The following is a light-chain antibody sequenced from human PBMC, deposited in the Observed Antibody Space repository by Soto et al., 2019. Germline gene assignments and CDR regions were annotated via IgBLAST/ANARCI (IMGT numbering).Light chain of an antibody. V-gene: IGLV2-8*01. CDR3: SSYAGSNTVV. J-gene: IGLJ2*01. Sequence: ALTQPPSASGSPGQSVTISCTGTSSDVGGYNYVSWYQQHPGKAPKLMIYEVSKRPSGVPDRFSGSKSGNTASLTVSGLQAEDEADYYCSSYAGSNTVVFGGGTQLTVL. CDR1: SSDVGGYNY. CDR2: EVS.